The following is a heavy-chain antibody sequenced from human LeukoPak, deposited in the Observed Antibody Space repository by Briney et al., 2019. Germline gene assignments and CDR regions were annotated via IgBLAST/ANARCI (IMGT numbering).Heavy chain of an antibody. V-gene: IGHV3-21*01. Sequence: GGALRLSCAASGFTLSDYHMNWVRQAPGKGLEWLSSITTISHYIYYAGAVRGRFTISRDNAKNSLYLQMNSLRGEDTAVYYCARSGGPGTYHQLRYNWFDPWGQGTLVTVSS. CDR1: GFTLSDYH. D-gene: IGHD3-10*01. CDR2: ITTISHYI. J-gene: IGHJ5*02. CDR3: ARSGGPGTYHQLRYNWFDP.